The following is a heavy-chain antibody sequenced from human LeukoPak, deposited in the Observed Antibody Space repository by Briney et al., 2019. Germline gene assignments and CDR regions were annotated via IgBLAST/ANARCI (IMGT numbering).Heavy chain of an antibody. CDR2: IYHSGST. J-gene: IGHJ4*02. V-gene: IGHV4-59*04. Sequence: PSETLSLTCTVSGGSISSYYWSWIRQPPGKGLEWIGSIYHSGSTYYNPSLKSRVTISVDTSKNQFSLKLSSVTAADTAVYYCAAKMTTVVTTFDYWGQGTLVTVSS. CDR3: AAKMTTVVTTFDY. D-gene: IGHD4-23*01. CDR1: GGSISSYY.